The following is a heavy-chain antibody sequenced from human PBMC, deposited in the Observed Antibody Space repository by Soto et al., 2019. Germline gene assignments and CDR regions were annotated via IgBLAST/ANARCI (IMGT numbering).Heavy chain of an antibody. V-gene: IGHV1-8*01. CDR2: MNPSTGKS. D-gene: IGHD1-1*01. CDR3: ARRAETNGWNGFGADKYYFDF. Sequence: ASVKVSCQTSGYTFTSYYIYWVRQATGQGLEWMGWMNPSTGKSRYAQKFQDRVTMTSDTSISTAHMELSSLRYEDTAVYYCARRAETNGWNGFGADKYYFDFWGQGTLVTVSS. CDR1: GYTFTSYY. J-gene: IGHJ4*02.